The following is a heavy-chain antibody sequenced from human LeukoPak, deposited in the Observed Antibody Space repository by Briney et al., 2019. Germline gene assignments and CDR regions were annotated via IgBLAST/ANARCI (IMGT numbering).Heavy chain of an antibody. CDR3: AKDQGQVPGPLVVAGTYYFDY. V-gene: IGHV1-46*01. CDR2: INPSGRST. Sequence: ASVKVSCKASGCTFTSNHILWVRQAPGQGLEWMGIINPSGRSTNYAHKFQGRVTMTSDTSTSTVYMELSSLRSEDTAVYYCAKDQGQVPGPLVVAGTYYFDYWGQGTLVTVSS. D-gene: IGHD2-15*01. J-gene: IGHJ4*02. CDR1: GCTFTSNH.